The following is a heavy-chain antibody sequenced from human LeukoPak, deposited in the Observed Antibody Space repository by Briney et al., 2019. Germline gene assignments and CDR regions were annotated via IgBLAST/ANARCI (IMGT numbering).Heavy chain of an antibody. CDR1: GFPFRRYA. CDR2: LSGHGGGT. J-gene: IGHJ4*02. V-gene: IGHV3-64*01. D-gene: IGHD4-17*01. CDR3: SRALYGDPIDY. Sequence: GGSLRLSCAASGFPFRRYAMHWVRQAPGKGLDYVSALSGHGGGTYYANSVKGRFIISRDNAKSTLYLQMGRLRGEDMSVYYCSRALYGDPIDYWGQGTLVTVSS.